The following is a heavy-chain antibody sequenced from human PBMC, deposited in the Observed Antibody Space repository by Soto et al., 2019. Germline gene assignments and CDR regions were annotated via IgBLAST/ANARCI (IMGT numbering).Heavy chain of an antibody. V-gene: IGHV3-30*18. CDR3: AKEHFYYYGSGSPGGYFDY. CDR1: GFTFSSYG. Sequence: QVQLVESGGGVVQPGRSLRLSCAASGFTFSSYGMHWVRQAPGKGLEWVAVISYDGSNKYYADSVKGRFTISRDNSKNTLYLQMNSLRAEDTAVYYCAKEHFYYYGSGSPGGYFDYWGPGTLVTVSS. J-gene: IGHJ4*02. D-gene: IGHD3-10*01. CDR2: ISYDGSNK.